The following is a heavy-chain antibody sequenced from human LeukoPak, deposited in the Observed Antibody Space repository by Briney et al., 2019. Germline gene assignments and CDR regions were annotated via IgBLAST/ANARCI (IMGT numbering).Heavy chain of an antibody. CDR3: AKDATPSYYYYYYGMDV. CDR1: GFTFSSYA. CDR2: ISGSGGST. D-gene: IGHD2-15*01. J-gene: IGHJ6*02. V-gene: IGHV3-23*01. Sequence: GGSLRLSCAASGFTFSSYAMSWVRQAPGKGLEWVSAISGSGGSTYYADSVKGRFTISRDNSKNTLYLQMNSLRAEDTAVYYCAKDATPSYYYYYYGMDVWGQGTTVTVSS.